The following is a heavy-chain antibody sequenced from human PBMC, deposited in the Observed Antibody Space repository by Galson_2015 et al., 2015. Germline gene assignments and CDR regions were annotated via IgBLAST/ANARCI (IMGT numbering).Heavy chain of an antibody. CDR2: ISGSGGST. J-gene: IGHJ4*02. CDR3: AKENIAVAGTGYYFDY. D-gene: IGHD6-19*01. CDR1: GFTFSSYA. V-gene: IGHV3-23*01. Sequence: SLRLSCAASGFTFSSYAMSWVRQVPGKGLEWVSAISGSGGSTYYADSVKGRFTISRDNSKNTLYLQMNSLRAEDTAVYYCAKENIAVAGTGYYFDYWGQGTLVTVSS.